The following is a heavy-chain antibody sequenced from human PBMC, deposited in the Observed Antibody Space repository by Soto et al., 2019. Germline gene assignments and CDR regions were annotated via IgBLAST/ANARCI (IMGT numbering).Heavy chain of an antibody. J-gene: IGHJ6*02. CDR2: MNPNSGNT. D-gene: IGHD6-13*01. Sequence: QVQLVQSGAEVKKPGASVKVSCKASGYTFTSYDINWVRQATGQGLARMGWMNPNSGNTGYAQKFQGRVTMTRNTSISTAYMELSSLRSEDTAVYYCARGRYSSSWYSSTLSYGMDVWGQGTTVTVSS. CDR3: ARGRYSSSWYSSTLSYGMDV. V-gene: IGHV1-8*01. CDR1: GYTFTSYD.